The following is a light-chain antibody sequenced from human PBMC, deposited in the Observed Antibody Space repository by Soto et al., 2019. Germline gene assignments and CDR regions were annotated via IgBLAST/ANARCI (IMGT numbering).Light chain of an antibody. CDR2: GNS. J-gene: IGLJ1*01. V-gene: IGLV1-40*01. CDR1: SSNIGAGYD. Sequence: QSVLTQPPSVSGAPGQRVTISCTGSSSNIGAGYDVHWYQQLPGTAPKLLIYGNSNRPSGVPDRFSGSKSGTLASLAITGLQAEDEADYYCQSYGSSLSGYVFGTGTKVTV. CDR3: QSYGSSLSGYV.